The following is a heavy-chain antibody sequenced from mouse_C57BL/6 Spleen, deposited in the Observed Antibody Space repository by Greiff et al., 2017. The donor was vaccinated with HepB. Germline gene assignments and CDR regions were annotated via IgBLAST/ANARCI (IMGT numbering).Heavy chain of an antibody. CDR3: ARDVVDYAMDY. J-gene: IGHJ4*01. Sequence: VQLQQSGAELARPGASVKLSCKASGYTFTSYGISWVKQRTGQGLEWIGEIYPRSGNTYYNEKFKGKATLTADKSSSTAYMELRSLTSEDSAVYFCARDVVDYAMDYWVQGTSVTVSS. CDR1: GYTFTSYG. V-gene: IGHV1-81*01. CDR2: IYPRSGNT. D-gene: IGHD1-1*01.